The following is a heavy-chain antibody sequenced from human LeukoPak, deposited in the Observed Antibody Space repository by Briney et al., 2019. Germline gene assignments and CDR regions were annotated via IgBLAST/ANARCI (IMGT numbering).Heavy chain of an antibody. CDR3: AKQYCSSTSCYKYFDY. V-gene: IGHV4-39*07. D-gene: IGHD2-2*02. CDR1: GGSISSSSYY. CDR2: IYYSGST. J-gene: IGHJ4*02. Sequence: SETLSLTCTVSGGSISSSSYYWGWIRQPPGKGLEWIGSIYYSGSTYYNPSLKSRVTISVDTSKNQFSLKLSSVTAADTAVYYCAKQYCSSTSCYKYFDYWDQGTLVTVSS.